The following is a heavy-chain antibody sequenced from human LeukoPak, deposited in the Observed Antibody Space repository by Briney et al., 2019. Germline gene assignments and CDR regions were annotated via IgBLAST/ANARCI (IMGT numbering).Heavy chain of an antibody. Sequence: SETLSLTCTVSGGSISSYYWSWIRQPPGKGLEWIGYIYTSGSTNYNPSLKSRVTISVDTSKNQFSLKLSSVTAADTAVYYCARLAVAGTRYYFDYWGQGTLVTASS. CDR2: IYTSGST. CDR1: GGSISSYY. V-gene: IGHV4-4*09. CDR3: ARLAVAGTRYYFDY. D-gene: IGHD6-19*01. J-gene: IGHJ4*02.